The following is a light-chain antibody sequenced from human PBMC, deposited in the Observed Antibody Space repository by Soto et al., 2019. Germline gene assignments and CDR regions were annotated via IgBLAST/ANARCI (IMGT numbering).Light chain of an antibody. CDR1: QNVNRY. V-gene: IGKV3-11*01. J-gene: IGKJ5*01. CDR2: DAS. Sequence: EIVLTQSPATLSLSPGERATLSCRTSQNVNRYLAWYQQKPGQAPRLLIYDASNRATGIPARFSGSGSGTDFTLTVSSLEPEDFAVYYCQQRGNWPITFGQGTRLEI. CDR3: QQRGNWPIT.